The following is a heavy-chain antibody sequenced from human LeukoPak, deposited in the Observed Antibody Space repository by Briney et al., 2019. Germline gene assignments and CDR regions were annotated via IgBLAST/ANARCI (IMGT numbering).Heavy chain of an antibody. CDR2: ISAYNRYT. CDR3: ARAWDCSSTSCYVYFDY. V-gene: IGHV1-18*01. CDR1: GYTFTSYG. J-gene: IGHJ4*02. Sequence: GASVKVSCKASGYTFTSYGITWVRQAPGQGLEWMGWISAYNRYTNYAQKLQGRVTMTTDTSTSTAYMDLRSLTSDDTAAYYCARAWDCSSTSCYVYFDYRGQGTLVTVSS. D-gene: IGHD2-2*01.